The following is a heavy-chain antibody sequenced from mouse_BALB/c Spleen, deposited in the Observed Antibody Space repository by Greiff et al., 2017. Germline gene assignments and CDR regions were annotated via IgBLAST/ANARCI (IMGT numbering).Heavy chain of an antibody. D-gene: IGHD1-1*01. Sequence: VMLVESGPGLVAPSQSLSITCTVSGFSLTGYGVNWVRQPPGKGLEWLGMIWGDGSTDYNSALKSRLSISKDNSKSQVFLKMNSLQTDDTARYYCAREGGSSYRGFDVWGAGTTVTVSS. CDR1: GFSLTGYG. V-gene: IGHV2-6-7*01. CDR3: AREGGSSYRGFDV. CDR2: IWGDGST. J-gene: IGHJ1*01.